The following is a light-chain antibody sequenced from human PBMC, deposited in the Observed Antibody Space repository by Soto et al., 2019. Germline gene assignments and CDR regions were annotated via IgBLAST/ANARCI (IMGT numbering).Light chain of an antibody. CDR3: AALDDRLNGVV. J-gene: IGLJ2*01. V-gene: IGLV1-44*01. CDR2: SNN. Sequence: QSVLTQPPSASGTPGQRVTSSCSGSSSNIGSNTVNWDQQLPGTAPKLLIYSNNQRPSGVPDRFSGSKSGTSASLAISGLHSEDGAEDYCAALDDRLNGVVFGGGTKLTVL. CDR1: SSNIGSNT.